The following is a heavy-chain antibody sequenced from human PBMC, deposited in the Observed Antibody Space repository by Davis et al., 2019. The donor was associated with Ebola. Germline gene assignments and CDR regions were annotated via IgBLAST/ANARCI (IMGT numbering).Heavy chain of an antibody. CDR2: ISYDGTDK. CDR3: VKCLAGTMCYSGPFDY. V-gene: IGHV3-30*18. D-gene: IGHD2-15*01. J-gene: IGHJ4*02. Sequence: GESLKLSCEASAFTFSSYCMHWVRQAPGKGLEWVAVISYDGTDKYYADSVKGRFTISRDNSENTLYLQMSSLRVEDTAVYYCVKCLAGTMCYSGPFDYWGQGTLVTVSS. CDR1: AFTFSSYC.